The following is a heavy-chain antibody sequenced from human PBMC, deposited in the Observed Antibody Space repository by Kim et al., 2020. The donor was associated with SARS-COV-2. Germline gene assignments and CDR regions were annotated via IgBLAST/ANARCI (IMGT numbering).Heavy chain of an antibody. V-gene: IGHV3-23*01. D-gene: IGHD2-21*02. CDR3: AKPLVVVTAPPRS. Sequence: YADSGKGRFTISRDNSKNTLYLQMNSLRAEDTAVYYCAKPLVVVTAPPRSWGQGTLVTVSS. J-gene: IGHJ5*02.